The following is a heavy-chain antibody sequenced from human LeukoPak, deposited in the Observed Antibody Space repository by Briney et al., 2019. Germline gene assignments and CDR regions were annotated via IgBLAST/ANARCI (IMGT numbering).Heavy chain of an antibody. D-gene: IGHD5-12*01. CDR2: INHSGST. Sequence: SSETLSLTCAVYGGSFSGYYWSWIRQPPGKGLEWIGEINHSGSTNYNPSLKNRVNISLDTSKNQFSLNLSSVTAADTAVYYCARAQENTGYEYYYYYRVVWGKGTTVTVSS. CDR1: GGSFSGYY. J-gene: IGHJ6*03. CDR3: ARAQENTGYEYYYYYRVV. V-gene: IGHV4-34*01.